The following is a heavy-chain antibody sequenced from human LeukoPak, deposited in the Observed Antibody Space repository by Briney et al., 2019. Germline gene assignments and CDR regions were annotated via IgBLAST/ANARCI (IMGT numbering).Heavy chain of an antibody. CDR2: IYYSGST. D-gene: IGHD3-16*01. Sequence: PSETLSLTCTVSGGSISSSSYYWGWIRQPPGKGLEWIGSIYYSGSTYYNPPLKSRVTISVDTSKNQFSLKLSSVTAADTAVYYCARQATNGGYWGQGTLVTVSS. V-gene: IGHV4-39*01. J-gene: IGHJ4*02. CDR1: GGSISSSSYY. CDR3: ARQATNGGY.